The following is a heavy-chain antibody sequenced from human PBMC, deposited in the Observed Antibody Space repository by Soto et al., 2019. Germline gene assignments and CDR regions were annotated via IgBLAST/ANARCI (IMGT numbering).Heavy chain of an antibody. D-gene: IGHD5-18*01. CDR3: ARGPGLQLWFSVPFDP. Sequence: ASVKVSLKASGYAFTGYYIHWVRQAPGQGLECMGWINPNSGGTNYAQKFQGRVTMTRDTSISTAYMELSRLRSDDTAVYYCARGPGLQLWFSVPFDPWGQGTLVTVSS. V-gene: IGHV1-2*02. CDR1: GYAFTGYY. J-gene: IGHJ5*02. CDR2: INPNSGGT.